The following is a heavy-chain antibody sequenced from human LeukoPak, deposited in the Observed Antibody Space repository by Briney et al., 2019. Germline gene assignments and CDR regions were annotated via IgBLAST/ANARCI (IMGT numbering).Heavy chain of an antibody. Sequence: SVKVSCKASGGTSISYTISWVRQAPGQGIEWMGRIIAIDGVENYAQKFQGRVTITADKLTSTAYMELSSLRSEDTAVYYCARALDCTNGVCFGDDAFDIWGQGTMVTVSS. CDR2: IIAIDGVE. J-gene: IGHJ3*02. CDR1: GGTSISYT. CDR3: ARALDCTNGVCFGDDAFDI. D-gene: IGHD2-8*01. V-gene: IGHV1-69*02.